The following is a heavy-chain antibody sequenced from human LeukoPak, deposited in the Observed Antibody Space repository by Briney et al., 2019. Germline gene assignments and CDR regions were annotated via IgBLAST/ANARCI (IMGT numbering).Heavy chain of an antibody. CDR3: AKGESNWDYYFDY. D-gene: IGHD7-27*01. V-gene: IGHV3-23*01. CDR2: ISSSGGST. CDR1: GFTYSSYA. J-gene: IGHJ4*02. Sequence: GGSLRLSCAASGFTYSSYAMSWVRQAPGKGLEWVSAISSSGGSTYYADSVKGRFTISRDNSKNTLFPQMNSLRAEDTAVYYCAKGESNWDYYFDYWGQGTLVTVSS.